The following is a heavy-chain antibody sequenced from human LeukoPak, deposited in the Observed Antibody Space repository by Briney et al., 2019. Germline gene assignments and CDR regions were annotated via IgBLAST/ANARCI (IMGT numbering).Heavy chain of an antibody. CDR1: GGTFSSYA. CDR2: IIPIFGTA. D-gene: IGHD3-10*01. CDR3: ARDRGGVGFGELPFDY. Sequence: VASVKVSCKASGGTFSSYAISWVRQAPGQGLEWMGGIIPIFGTANYAQKFQGRVTITTDESTSTAYMELSSLRSEDTAVYYCARDRGGVGFGELPFDYWGQGTLVTVSS. V-gene: IGHV1-69*05. J-gene: IGHJ4*02.